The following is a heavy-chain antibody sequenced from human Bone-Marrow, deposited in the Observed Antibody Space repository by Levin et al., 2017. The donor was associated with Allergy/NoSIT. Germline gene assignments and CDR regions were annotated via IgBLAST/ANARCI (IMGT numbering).Heavy chain of an antibody. V-gene: IGHV3-7*01. CDR1: GFTFRSYW. D-gene: IGHD5-24*01. CDR2: INQDGSET. Sequence: PGESLKISCAASGFTFRSYWMTWVRQAPGKGLEWLAIINQDGSETYYVDSVTGRFTISRDNAKNSLYLQMNSLRAEDTAVYYCARRSYNAFNPWGQGTLVTVSS. J-gene: IGHJ5*02. CDR3: ARRSYNAFNP.